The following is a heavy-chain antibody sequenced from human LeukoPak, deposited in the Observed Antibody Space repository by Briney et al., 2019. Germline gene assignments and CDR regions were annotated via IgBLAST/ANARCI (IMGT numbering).Heavy chain of an antibody. D-gene: IGHD6-19*01. CDR3: AREGVQWPVNDAFDM. CDR1: GFTFSNYP. Sequence: TGGSLRLSCAASGFTFSNYPMHWVRQAPGKGLEWVAVISYDGSNKYFADSVKGRFTISRDNSKNTLYLQMNSLSAEDTAVYYCAREGVQWPVNDAFDMWGQGTMVTVSS. CDR2: ISYDGSNK. J-gene: IGHJ3*02. V-gene: IGHV3-30*04.